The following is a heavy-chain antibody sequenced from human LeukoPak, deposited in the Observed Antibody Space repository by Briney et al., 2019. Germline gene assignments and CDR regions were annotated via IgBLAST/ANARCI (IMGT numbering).Heavy chain of an antibody. V-gene: IGHV1-69*04. J-gene: IGHJ4*02. CDR1: GGTFSSYA. CDR3: ASTYGSGSYADE. D-gene: IGHD3-10*01. Sequence: SVKVSCKASGGTFSSYAISWVRQAPGQGLEWMGRIIPILGIANYAQKFQGRVTITADKSTSTAYKELSSLRSEDTAVYYCASTYGSGSYADEWGQGTLVTVSS. CDR2: IIPILGIA.